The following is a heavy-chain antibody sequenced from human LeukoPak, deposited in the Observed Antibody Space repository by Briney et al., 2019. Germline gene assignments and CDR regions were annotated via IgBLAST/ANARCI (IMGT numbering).Heavy chain of an antibody. D-gene: IGHD3-22*01. J-gene: IGHJ5*02. CDR2: ISAYNGNT. V-gene: IGHV1-18*01. CDR1: GYTFTSYG. Sequence: ASVKVSCKASGYTFTSYGISWVRQAPGQGLEWMGWISAYNGNTNYAQKLQGRVTMTTDTSTNTAYMDLWSLRSDDTAVYYCARAGKTYYYGTSVYYHWGQGTLVTVSS. CDR3: ARAGKTYYYGTSVYYH.